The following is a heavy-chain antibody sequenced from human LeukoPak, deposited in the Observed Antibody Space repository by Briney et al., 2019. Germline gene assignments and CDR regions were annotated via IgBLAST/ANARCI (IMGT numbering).Heavy chain of an antibody. CDR2: IYTGGTT. Sequence: GGSLRLSCAASGFSVGSNYMSWVRQAPGKGLEWVSVIYTGGTTHYAESVMGRFTISRDDSHNTVHLHMSGLRAEDTAAYYCAREGRFQSFDYWGQGTLVAVSS. CDR1: GFSVGSNY. V-gene: IGHV3-53*01. CDR3: AREGRFQSFDY. J-gene: IGHJ4*02.